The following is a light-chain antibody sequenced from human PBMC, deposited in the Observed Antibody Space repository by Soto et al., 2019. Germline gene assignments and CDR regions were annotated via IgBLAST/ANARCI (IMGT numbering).Light chain of an antibody. V-gene: IGLV2-14*01. J-gene: IGLJ1*01. CDR3: SSYTSIFYV. CDR2: DFS. CDR1: SIDVGDSKH. Sequence: QSVLTQPASVSGSPGQSIAISCTGSSIDVGDSKHVSWYQQHPGKAPKLIIYDFSNRPSGVSNRFSGSKSGNMASLTISGLQAEDVADYYCSSYTSIFYVXGTGTKVTVL.